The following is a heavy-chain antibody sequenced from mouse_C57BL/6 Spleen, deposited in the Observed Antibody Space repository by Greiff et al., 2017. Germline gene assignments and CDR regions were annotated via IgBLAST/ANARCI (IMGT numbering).Heavy chain of an antibody. V-gene: IGHV5-4*03. CDR3: ARAGANWDAYFDY. D-gene: IGHD4-1*01. J-gene: IGHJ2*01. Sequence: EVNLVESGGGLVKPGGSLKLSCAASGFTFSSYAMSWVRQTPEKRLEWVATISDGGSYTYYPDNVKGRFTISRDNAKNNLYLQMSHLKSEDTAMYYCARAGANWDAYFDYWGQGTTLTVSS. CDR2: ISDGGSYT. CDR1: GFTFSSYA.